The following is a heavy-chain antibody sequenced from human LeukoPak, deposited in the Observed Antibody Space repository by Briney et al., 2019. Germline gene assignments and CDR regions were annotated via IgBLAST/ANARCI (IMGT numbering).Heavy chain of an antibody. D-gene: IGHD5-24*01. J-gene: IGHJ4*02. V-gene: IGHV7-4-1*02. CDR2: INTNTGNP. Sequence: ASVKVSCKASGHTFTSYAMNWVRQAPGQGLEWMGWINTNTGNPTYAQGFTGRFVFSLDTSVSTAYLQISSLKAEDTAVYYCARGGRDGYAYYFDYWGQGTLVTVSS. CDR3: ARGGRDGYAYYFDY. CDR1: GHTFTSYA.